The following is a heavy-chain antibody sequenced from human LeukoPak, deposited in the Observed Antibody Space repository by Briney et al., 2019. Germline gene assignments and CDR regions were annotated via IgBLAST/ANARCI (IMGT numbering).Heavy chain of an antibody. CDR3: ARFRTLTTHFDY. D-gene: IGHD4-11*01. V-gene: IGHV4-39*01. CDR1: GGSISSSGYY. Sequence: PSETLSLTCTVSGGSISSSGYYWGWIRQPPGKGLEWIGTIYYSGSTYYNQSLKSRVTISVDTSKNQFSLKLSSVTAADTAVYYCARFRTLTTHFDYWGQGTLVTVSS. CDR2: IYYSGST. J-gene: IGHJ4*02.